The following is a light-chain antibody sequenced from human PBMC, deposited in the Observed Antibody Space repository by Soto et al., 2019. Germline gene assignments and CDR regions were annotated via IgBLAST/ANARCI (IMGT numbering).Light chain of an antibody. V-gene: IGKV3-20*01. J-gene: IGKJ1*01. CDR1: KSLSRSY. Sequence: IVLTHSPDTLSLSQGESATLSCRAIKSLSRSYIAWYQQKPGQAPRLLIYGASSRATGISDRFSGSGSGTDFTLTISSMEPEDFAVYYCQQYGSSSRTFGQGTKVDIK. CDR2: GAS. CDR3: QQYGSSSRT.